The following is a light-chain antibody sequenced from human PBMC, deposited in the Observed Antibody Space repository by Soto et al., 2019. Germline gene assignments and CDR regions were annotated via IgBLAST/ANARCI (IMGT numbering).Light chain of an antibody. J-gene: IGLJ1*01. V-gene: IGLV2-23*01. CDR2: KGT. CDR1: SIDVGAYNA. CDR3: SASSTENTYV. Sequence: HSLLAKPASVSGSAGQSIIISCTGTSIDVGAYNAVSWYQQHPDRAPQLIIFKGTQRAAGVSTQFSGSTSGNSAFLTVSGPLHDDEADYACSASSTENTYVFVAESKV.